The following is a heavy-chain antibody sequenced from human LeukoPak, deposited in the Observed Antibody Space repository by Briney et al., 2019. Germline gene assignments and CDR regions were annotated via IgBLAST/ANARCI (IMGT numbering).Heavy chain of an antibody. J-gene: IGHJ4*02. CDR1: GFTFSSYG. Sequence: GGSLRLSCAASGFTFSSYGMHWVRQAPGKGLEWVAFIGFDGNNDYYADSVKGRFTISRDNSKSTLYLQMSSLRAEDTAVYYCAKKNRAYYDILTGYYDYFDYWGQGALVTVSS. D-gene: IGHD3-9*01. CDR2: IGFDGNND. V-gene: IGHV3-30*02. CDR3: AKKNRAYYDILTGYYDYFDY.